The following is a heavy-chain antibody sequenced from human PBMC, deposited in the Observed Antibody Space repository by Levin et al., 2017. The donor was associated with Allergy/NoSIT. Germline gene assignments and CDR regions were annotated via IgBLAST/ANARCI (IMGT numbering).Heavy chain of an antibody. CDR2: ISSSSSTI. Sequence: GGSLRLSCAASGFTFSSYSMNWVRQAPGKGLEWVSYISSSSSTIYYADSVKGRFTISRDNAKNSLYLQMNSLRAEDTAVYYCARVWGYYGSGSYYGDDYWGQGTLVTVSS. J-gene: IGHJ4*02. V-gene: IGHV3-48*01. CDR1: GFTFSSYS. CDR3: ARVWGYYGSGSYYGDDY. D-gene: IGHD3-10*01.